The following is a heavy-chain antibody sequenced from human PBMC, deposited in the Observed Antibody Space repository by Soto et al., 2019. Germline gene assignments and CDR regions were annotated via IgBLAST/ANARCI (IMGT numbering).Heavy chain of an antibody. J-gene: IGHJ5*02. CDR1: GGSISSSSYY. CDR2: IYYSGST. Sequence: PSETLSLTCTVSGGSISSSSYYWGWIRQPPGKGQERIGSIYYSGSTYYNPSLKSRVTISVDTSKNQFSLKLSSVTAADTAVYYCARQGPLRYFDRSYGGNWFDPWGQGTLVTVSS. D-gene: IGHD3-9*01. CDR3: ARQGPLRYFDRSYGGNWFDP. V-gene: IGHV4-39*01.